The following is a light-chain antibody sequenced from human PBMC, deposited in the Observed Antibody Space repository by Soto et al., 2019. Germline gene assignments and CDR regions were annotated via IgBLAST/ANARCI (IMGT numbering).Light chain of an antibody. J-gene: IGKJ1*01. Sequence: DIQMTQSPSTLSASVGDRVTITCRASQSISCWLAWYQQKPGKAPNLLIYQASNLKSGVPSRFSGSGSGTEFTHTINSLQQDDFAPCYCQRWNVMRAFGQGTKVDIK. CDR2: QAS. CDR1: QSISCW. CDR3: QRWNVMRA. V-gene: IGKV1-5*03.